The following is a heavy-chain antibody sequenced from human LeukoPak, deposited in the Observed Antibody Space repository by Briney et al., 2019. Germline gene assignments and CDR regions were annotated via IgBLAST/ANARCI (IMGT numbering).Heavy chain of an antibody. CDR3: ARDNGAGGDS. J-gene: IGHJ4*02. V-gene: IGHV3-11*04. CDR2: ISSSGSTI. D-gene: IGHD4-17*01. Sequence: PGGSLRLSCAASGFTFSDYYMSWIRQAPGKGLEWVSYISSSGSTIYYADSVKGRFTISRDNAKSTLYLHLSSLRADDTAVYYCARDNGAGGDSWGQGTLVTVSS. CDR1: GFTFSDYY.